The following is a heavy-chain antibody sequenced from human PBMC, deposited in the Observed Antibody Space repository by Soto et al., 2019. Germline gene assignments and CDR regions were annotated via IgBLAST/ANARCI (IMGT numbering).Heavy chain of an antibody. V-gene: IGHV1-18*01. D-gene: IGHD5-18*01. Sequence: QVQLVQSGGEVKKPGASVKVSCKTSGYTFTTYGISWVRQAPGQGLEWVGWISAYSGKTHYAQKFQGKVTMTTDTSTNTAYLELRSLRSDETAVYYWARDSYLRDHQYRGKGTLVTVSS. CDR3: ARDSYLRDHQY. J-gene: IGHJ4*02. CDR1: GYTFTTYG. CDR2: ISAYSGKT.